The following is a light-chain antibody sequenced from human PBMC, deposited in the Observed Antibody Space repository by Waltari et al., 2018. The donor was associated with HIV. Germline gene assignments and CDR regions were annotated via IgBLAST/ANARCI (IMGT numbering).Light chain of an antibody. CDR2: WAA. J-gene: IGKJ3*01. CDR1: QSVLYSSNNKNY. Sequence: DIVMTQAPDSLAGSLGERATINCKSSQSVLYSSNNKNYLAWYQQKPGQPPKLLIYWAAARESGVPYRFSGSVSGTDFTLTISSLQAEDVAVYYCQQYYSTPFTFGPGTKVDIK. CDR3: QQYYSTPFT. V-gene: IGKV4-1*01.